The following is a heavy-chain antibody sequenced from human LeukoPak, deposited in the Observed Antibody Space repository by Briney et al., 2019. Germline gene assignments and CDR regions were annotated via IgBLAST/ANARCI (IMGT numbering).Heavy chain of an antibody. CDR3: AHISSSWPDY. Sequence: PGGSLRLSCSASGFTFSSYAMHWVRQAPGKGLEYVSGISSNGGSTYYADSVKGRFTISRDNSKNTLFLQMNSLRAEDTAVYYCAHISSSWPDYWGQGTLVTVSS. CDR2: ISSNGGST. D-gene: IGHD6-13*01. V-gene: IGHV3-64*04. CDR1: GFTFSSYA. J-gene: IGHJ4*02.